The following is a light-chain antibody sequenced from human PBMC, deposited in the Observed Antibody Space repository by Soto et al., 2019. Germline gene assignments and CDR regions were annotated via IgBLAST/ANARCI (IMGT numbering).Light chain of an antibody. CDR1: SSDVGGYNY. Sequence: QSALTQPASVSGSPGQSITISCTGTSSDVGGYNYVSWYQQHPGKAPKLIIYDVSNRPSGVSNRFSGSKSGNTASLTISGLQAEDEADYYCSSYTSSSTLVGTGTKLTVL. CDR3: SSYTSSSTL. CDR2: DVS. J-gene: IGLJ1*01. V-gene: IGLV2-14*01.